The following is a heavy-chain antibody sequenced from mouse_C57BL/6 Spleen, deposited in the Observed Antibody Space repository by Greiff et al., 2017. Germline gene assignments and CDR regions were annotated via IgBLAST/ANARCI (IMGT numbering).Heavy chain of an antibody. D-gene: IGHD3-2*02. Sequence: QVQLQQPGAELVRPGSSVKLSCKASGYTFTSYWMDWVKQRPGQGLEWIGNIYPSDSETHYNQKFKDKTTLTVDKSSSTAYMQLSSLTSEDSAVYYCARWRDSSGYLDYWGQGTTLTVSS. CDR3: ARWRDSSGYLDY. J-gene: IGHJ2*01. CDR1: GYTFTSYW. V-gene: IGHV1-61*01. CDR2: IYPSDSET.